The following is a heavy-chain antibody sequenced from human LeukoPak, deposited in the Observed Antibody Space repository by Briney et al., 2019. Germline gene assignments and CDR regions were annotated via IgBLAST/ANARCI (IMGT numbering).Heavy chain of an antibody. Sequence: GASLRLSCAASGFIFSNYAMSWVHQAPGKGLEWVSAITGRGGSTYYADSVKGRFTISRDNSKNTLYLQMNSLRAEDTAVYYCAKWGDYDVLTGYYVSDYWGQGTLVTVSS. CDR3: AKWGDYDVLTGYYVSDY. J-gene: IGHJ4*02. CDR2: ITGRGGST. CDR1: GFIFSNYA. D-gene: IGHD3-9*01. V-gene: IGHV3-23*01.